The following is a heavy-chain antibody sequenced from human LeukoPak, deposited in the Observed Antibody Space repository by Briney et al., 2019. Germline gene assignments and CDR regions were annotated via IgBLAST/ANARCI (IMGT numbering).Heavy chain of an antibody. CDR2: IFHRGGT. V-gene: IGHV4-30-4*01. CDR1: NDSISSGDYY. D-gene: IGHD3-3*01. J-gene: IGHJ5*02. Sequence: PSETLSLTCTVSNDSISSGDYYWNWIRQPPGKGLEWIGYIFHRGGTSYNPSLKSRILFSVDTSQNQFSLKLNSVTAADTAVYYCARTPPLTIFGVVPRWFDPWGQGTLVTVSS. CDR3: ARTPPLTIFGVVPRWFDP.